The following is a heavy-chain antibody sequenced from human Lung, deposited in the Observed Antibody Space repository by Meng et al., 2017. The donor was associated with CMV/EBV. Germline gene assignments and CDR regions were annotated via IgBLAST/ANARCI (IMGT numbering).Heavy chain of an antibody. D-gene: IGHD3-16*01. V-gene: IGHV3-7*01. CDR3: ARDPAVLYYYYYSMEV. J-gene: IGHJ6*02. CDR1: GFTFSRYW. Sequence: GGSLRLSCAASGFTFSRYWMSWVRQAPGKGLEWVANIRQDGTEKHYVGSVKGRFTVSRDNAKNSLYLQMNSLRAEDSAVYYCARDPAVLYYYYYSMEVWGQGTTVXVSS. CDR2: IRQDGTEK.